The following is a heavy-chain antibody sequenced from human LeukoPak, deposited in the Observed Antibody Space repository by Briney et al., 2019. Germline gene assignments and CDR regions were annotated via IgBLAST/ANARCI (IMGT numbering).Heavy chain of an antibody. V-gene: IGHV3-53*01. J-gene: IGHJ4*02. D-gene: IGHD6-13*01. CDR2: IYIDGTT. CDR3: ARDVSDSISWGEDY. Sequence: PGGSLRLSCAASGFIVSHNYMTWVRQAPGKGLEWISVIYIDGTTYYADSVKGRFTISRDNAKNSLYLHMDSLRVEDTALYFCARDVSDSISWGEDYWGQGTLVTVSS. CDR1: GFIVSHNY.